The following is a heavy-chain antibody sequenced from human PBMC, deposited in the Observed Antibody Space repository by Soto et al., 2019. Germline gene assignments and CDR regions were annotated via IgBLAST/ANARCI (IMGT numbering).Heavy chain of an antibody. J-gene: IGHJ4*02. Sequence: PGGFLRLSCTASGFTFDDYGRHWVRQAPGKGLEWVSGISWNSDSIAYADSVKGRFTISRDNAKNSLYLQMNSLRAEDTAVYYCARARSVAAAGTDWGQGTLVTVSS. V-gene: IGHV3-9*01. CDR2: ISWNSDSI. CDR1: GFTFDDYG. CDR3: ARARSVAAAGTD. D-gene: IGHD6-13*01.